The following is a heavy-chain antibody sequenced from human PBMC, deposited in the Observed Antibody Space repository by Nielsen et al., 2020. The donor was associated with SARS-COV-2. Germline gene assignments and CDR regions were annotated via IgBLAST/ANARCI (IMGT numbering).Heavy chain of an antibody. Sequence: SETLSLTCTVSGASISGGGYYWTWIRQHPGKGLEWIGHIYHSGSTFYNPSLKSRVNISVDTSKNQFSPKLTSATAADTAVYYCARCGMYSSSSRFDPWGQGTPVTVSS. CDR1: GASISGGGYY. J-gene: IGHJ5*02. CDR2: IYHSGST. D-gene: IGHD6-6*01. CDR3: ARCGMYSSSSRFDP. V-gene: IGHV4-31*03.